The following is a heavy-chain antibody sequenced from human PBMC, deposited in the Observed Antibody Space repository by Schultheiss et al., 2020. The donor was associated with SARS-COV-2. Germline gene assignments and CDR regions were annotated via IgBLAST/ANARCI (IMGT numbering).Heavy chain of an antibody. CDR2: ISSSSSYI. V-gene: IGHV3-21*01. D-gene: IGHD3-22*01. J-gene: IGHJ6*02. CDR1: GFTFSSYS. Sequence: GGSLRLSCAASGFTFSSYSMNWVRQAPGKGLEWVSSISSSSSYIYYADSVKGRFTISRDNAKNSLYLQMNSLRAEGTAVYYCARDHMIVVVISDYYYGMDVWGQGTTVTVSS. CDR3: ARDHMIVVVISDYYYGMDV.